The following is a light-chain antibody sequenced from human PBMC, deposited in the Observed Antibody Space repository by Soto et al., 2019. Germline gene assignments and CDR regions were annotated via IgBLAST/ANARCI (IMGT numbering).Light chain of an antibody. CDR3: QQRNSRYT. V-gene: IGKV3-11*01. CDR2: DVS. J-gene: IGKJ2*01. CDR1: HSVSSY. Sequence: EIVLTQSPATLSLSPGDRATLSCRASHSVSSYLAWYQQRPGQAPRLLIYDVSNRATGIPARFSGSGSGTDFKLTITSLEREDFAVSYCQQRNSRYTFGPGTKLEIK.